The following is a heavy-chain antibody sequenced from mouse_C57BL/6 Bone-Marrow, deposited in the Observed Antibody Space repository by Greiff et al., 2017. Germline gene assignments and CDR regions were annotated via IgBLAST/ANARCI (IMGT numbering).Heavy chain of an antibody. D-gene: IGHD1-1*01. Sequence: QLQQSGPELVKPGASVKISCKASGYTFTDYYMNWVKQSHGKSLEWIGEINPNNGGTSYNQKFKGKATLTVDKSSSTAYMELRSLTSEDSAVYYCANYYGSFDYWGQGTTLTVSS. CDR3: ANYYGSFDY. CDR1: GYTFTDYY. CDR2: INPNNGGT. V-gene: IGHV1-26*01. J-gene: IGHJ2*01.